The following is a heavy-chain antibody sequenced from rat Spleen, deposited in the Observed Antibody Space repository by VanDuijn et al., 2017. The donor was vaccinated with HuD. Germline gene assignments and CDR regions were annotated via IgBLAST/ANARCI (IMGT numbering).Heavy chain of an antibody. D-gene: IGHD1-4*01. CDR3: AREAGIPFHYFDY. J-gene: IGHJ2*01. Sequence: EVQLVESGGGFVQPGRSLKLSCAASGFTFSNYGMAWVRQAPTKGLEWVASISAGSSTYYRDSVKGRFTISRDNEKSTLYLQMDSLRSEDTATYYCAREAGIPFHYFDYWGQGVMVTVSS. V-gene: IGHV5S23*01. CDR2: ISAGSST. CDR1: GFTFSNYG.